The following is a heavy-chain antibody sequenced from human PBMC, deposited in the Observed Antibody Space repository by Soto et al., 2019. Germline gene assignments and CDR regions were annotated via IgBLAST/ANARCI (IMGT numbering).Heavy chain of an antibody. CDR2: IHTDGGST. D-gene: IGHD1-26*01. CDR3: ARESPGRAGAGATDY. J-gene: IGHJ4*02. V-gene: IGHV3-74*01. Sequence: EVQLVESGGGLVQPGGSLRLSCAASGFTFSSYCMHWVRQAPGKGLVWVSRIHTDGGSTSYADSVKGRSTITRNNAENTQNMQMNSLRVEDTSRYYCARESPGRAGAGATDYWGQGTLVTVSS. CDR1: GFTFSSYC.